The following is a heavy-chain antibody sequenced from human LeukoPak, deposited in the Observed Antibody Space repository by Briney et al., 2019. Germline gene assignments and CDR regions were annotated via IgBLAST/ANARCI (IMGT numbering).Heavy chain of an antibody. D-gene: IGHD2-2*01. Sequence: ASVKVSCKASGGTFSSYAISWVRQAPGQGLEWMGGIIPIFGTANYAQKFQGRVTITADESTSTAYMELSSLRSEDTAVYYCARESYCSSTSCQYSGGVDYWGQGTLVTVSS. V-gene: IGHV1-69*13. CDR3: ARESYCSSTSCQYSGGVDY. CDR2: IIPIFGTA. CDR1: GGTFSSYA. J-gene: IGHJ4*02.